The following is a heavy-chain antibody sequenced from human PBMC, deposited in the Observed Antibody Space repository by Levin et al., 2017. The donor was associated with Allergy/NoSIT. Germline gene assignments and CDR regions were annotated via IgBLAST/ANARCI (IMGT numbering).Heavy chain of an antibody. J-gene: IGHJ4*02. Sequence: GGSLRLSCVPSGFTFSNFAMHWVRQAPGKGLEWVAVTSHDGSNKYYADSVKGRFTISRDNSKNALYLQMNSLRAEDTAVYFCARALFTGSYLDYWGQGTLVTVSS. CDR3: ARALFTGSYLDY. V-gene: IGHV3-30-3*01. CDR2: TSHDGSNK. CDR1: GFTFSNFA. D-gene: IGHD3-10*02.